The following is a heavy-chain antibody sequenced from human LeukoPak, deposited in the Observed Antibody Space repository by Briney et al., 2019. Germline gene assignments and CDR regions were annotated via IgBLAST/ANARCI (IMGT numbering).Heavy chain of an antibody. D-gene: IGHD6-6*01. V-gene: IGHV3-33*01. Sequence: PGGSLRLSCAASGFTFSSYGMHWVRQAPGKGLEWVAVIWYDGSNKYYADSVKGRFTISRDNSKNTLYLQMNSLRAEDTAVYYCAREGVSSWSRPPSYYYYYYMDVWGKGTTVTVSS. CDR2: IWYDGSNK. CDR3: AREGVSSWSRPPSYYYYYYMDV. CDR1: GFTFSSYG. J-gene: IGHJ6*03.